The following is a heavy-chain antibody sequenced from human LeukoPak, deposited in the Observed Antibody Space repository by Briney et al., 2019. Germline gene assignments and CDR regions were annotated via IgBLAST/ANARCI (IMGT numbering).Heavy chain of an antibody. Sequence: GGSLRLSCAASGFTFSSYSMNWVRQAPGKGLEWVSSISSSSSYIYYADSVKGRFTISRDNAKNSLYLQMNSPRAEDTAVYYCARDRSIVVVVAANYYYYGMDVWGQGTTVTVSS. J-gene: IGHJ6*02. CDR2: ISSSSSYI. CDR1: GFTFSSYS. CDR3: ARDRSIVVVVAANYYYYGMDV. V-gene: IGHV3-21*01. D-gene: IGHD2-15*01.